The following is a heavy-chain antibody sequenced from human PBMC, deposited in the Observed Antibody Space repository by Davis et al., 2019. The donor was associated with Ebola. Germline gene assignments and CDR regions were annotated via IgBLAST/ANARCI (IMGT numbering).Heavy chain of an antibody. J-gene: IGHJ4*02. CDR3: AKDYKPPYYYALTGYYPNY. V-gene: IGHV3-30*02. CDR2: IRHDATKT. CDR1: RFTFSSYG. Sequence: GESLKISCAASRFTFSSYGMHWVRQAPGKGLEWVAFIRHDATKTYYADSVKGRFTISRDNSNDMLYLQLNSLRPEDTAVYYCAKDYKPPYYYALTGYYPNYWGQGTLVTVSS. D-gene: IGHD3-9*01.